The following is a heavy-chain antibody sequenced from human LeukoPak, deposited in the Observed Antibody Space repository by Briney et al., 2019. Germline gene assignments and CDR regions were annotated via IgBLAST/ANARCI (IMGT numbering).Heavy chain of an antibody. D-gene: IGHD2-8*01. CDR2: ISSDGSIT. V-gene: IGHV3-74*01. CDR1: GFTFSTYW. CDR3: ARHPNYYLDY. J-gene: IGHJ4*02. Sequence: GGSLRLSCAASGFTFSTYWMHWVRQAPGKGLVWVSRISSDGSITSYADSVKGRFTISRDNAKNTLYLQMNSLRAEDTAVYYCARHPNYYLDYWGQGTLVTVSS.